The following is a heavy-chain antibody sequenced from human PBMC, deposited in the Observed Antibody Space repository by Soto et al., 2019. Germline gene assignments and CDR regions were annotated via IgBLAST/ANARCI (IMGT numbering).Heavy chain of an antibody. D-gene: IGHD1-1*01. CDR3: ARDERPEVSPQAFDI. V-gene: IGHV1-46*01. J-gene: IGHJ3*02. Sequence: ASVKVSCKASGYTFTSYYMHWVRQAPGQGLEWMGIINPSGGSTSYAQKFQGRVTMTRDTSTSTVYMELSSLRSEDTPVYYCARDERPEVSPQAFDIWGQGTMVTVSS. CDR1: GYTFTSYY. CDR2: INPSGGST.